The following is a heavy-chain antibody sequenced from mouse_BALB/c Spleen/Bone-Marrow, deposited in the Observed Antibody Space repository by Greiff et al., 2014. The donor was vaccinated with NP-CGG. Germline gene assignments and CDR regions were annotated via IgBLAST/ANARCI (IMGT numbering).Heavy chain of an antibody. Sequence: VMLVESGPGLVAPSQSLSISCTVSGFSLTSYGVHWVRQPPGQGLEWLGAIWAGGSTNYNSALMSRLTISKDNSKSQVFLKTNSLQTDDTAMYYCAREGRGYYGSSGAAMDYWGQGTKVTVSS. V-gene: IGHV2-9*02. D-gene: IGHD1-1*01. CDR3: AREGRGYYGSSGAAMDY. CDR2: IWAGGST. CDR1: GFSLTSYG. J-gene: IGHJ4*01.